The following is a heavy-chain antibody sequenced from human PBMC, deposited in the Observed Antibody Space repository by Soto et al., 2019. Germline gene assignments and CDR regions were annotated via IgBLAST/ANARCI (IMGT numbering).Heavy chain of an antibody. CDR2: IWYDGNNK. CDR3: ARESVAGKSGYVFSSFDY. CDR1: GFTFSSYG. J-gene: IGHJ4*02. V-gene: IGHV3-33*01. Sequence: GGSLRLSCAASGFTFSSYGMHWVRQAPGKGLEWVAVIWYDGNNKYYADYGKGRFTISRDNSKNTLYLQMNSLRAEDTAVYYCARESVAGKSGYVFSSFDYWGQGTLVTVSS. D-gene: IGHD3-3*01.